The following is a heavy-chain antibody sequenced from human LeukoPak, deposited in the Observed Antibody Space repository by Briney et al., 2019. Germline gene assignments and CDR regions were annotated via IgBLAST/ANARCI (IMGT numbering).Heavy chain of an antibody. CDR3: ARHAVVVIANNWFDP. J-gene: IGHJ5*02. CDR1: GGSISSSSYY. V-gene: IGHV4-39*01. D-gene: IGHD2-21*01. Sequence: PSETLSLTCTVSGGSISSSSYYWGWIRQPPGKGLEWIGSIYYSGSTYYNPSLKTRVTISVDTSKNQFSLKLSSVTAADTAVYYCARHAVVVIANNWFDPWGQGTLVTVSS. CDR2: IYYSGST.